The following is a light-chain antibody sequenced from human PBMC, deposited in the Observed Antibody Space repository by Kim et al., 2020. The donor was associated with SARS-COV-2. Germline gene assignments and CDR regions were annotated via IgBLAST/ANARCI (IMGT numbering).Light chain of an antibody. J-gene: IGKJ3*01. Sequence: QLTQSPSSLSASIGDRVTITCRASQGISNDLAWYQQKPGEAPKLLIYSASSFRSGVPSRFSGSGSGTDFTLTINSLQPEDSATYYCQQLNSFPPEFAFGPGTKVDIK. V-gene: IGKV1-9*01. CDR3: QQLNSFPPEFA. CDR1: QGISND. CDR2: SAS.